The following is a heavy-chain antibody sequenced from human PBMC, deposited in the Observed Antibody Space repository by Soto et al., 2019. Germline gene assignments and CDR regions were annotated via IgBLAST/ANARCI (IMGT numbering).Heavy chain of an antibody. Sequence: SETLSLTCAVSGDSISRGGYSWTWIRQPPGKALEWIGNIYDSGSTSYNPSLKSRVTISVDTSKNQFSLKLSSVTAADTAVYYCAREGGRDFWSGYWYYYYGMDVWGQGTTVTVSS. J-gene: IGHJ6*02. V-gene: IGHV4-30-2*01. CDR3: AREGGRDFWSGYWYYYYGMDV. CDR2: IYDSGST. D-gene: IGHD3-3*01. CDR1: GDSISRGGYS.